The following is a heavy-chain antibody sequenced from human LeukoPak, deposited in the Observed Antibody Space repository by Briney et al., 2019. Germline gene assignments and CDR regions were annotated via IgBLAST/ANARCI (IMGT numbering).Heavy chain of an antibody. CDR3: ATVVGARGGDYFAY. J-gene: IGHJ4*02. V-gene: IGHV1-2*02. Sequence: GASVKVSCKASGYTFTGYYMHWVRQAPGQGLEWMGWMNPNSGGTNYAQKFQGRVTMTRDTSISTAYMELSRLRSDDTAVYYCATVVGARGGDYFAYWGQGTLVTVSS. CDR2: MNPNSGGT. CDR1: GYTFTGYY. D-gene: IGHD1-26*01.